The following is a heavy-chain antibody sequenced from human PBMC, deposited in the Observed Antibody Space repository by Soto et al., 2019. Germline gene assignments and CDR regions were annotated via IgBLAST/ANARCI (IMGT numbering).Heavy chain of an antibody. D-gene: IGHD2-21*02. Sequence: PSETLSLTCTVSGGSISSYYWSWIRQPPGKGLERIGYIYYSASTNYSPSLKSRVTISVDTSKNQFSLNLSSVTAADTAVYYCARHLPYCGGDCYSLDYWGQGTLVTVTS. J-gene: IGHJ4*02. CDR1: GGSISSYY. V-gene: IGHV4-59*08. CDR3: ARHLPYCGGDCYSLDY. CDR2: IYYSAST.